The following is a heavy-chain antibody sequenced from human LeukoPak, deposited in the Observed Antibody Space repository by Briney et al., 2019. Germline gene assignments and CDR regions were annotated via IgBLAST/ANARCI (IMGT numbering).Heavy chain of an antibody. Sequence: GGSLRLSCAASGFTVSSNYMSWVRQAPGKGLEWVSVIYSGGSTYYADSVKGRFTISRDNSKNTLYLQMNSLRAEDTAVYYCARATYYCDSSGYHDDYWGQGTLVTVSS. CDR2: IYSGGST. CDR1: GFTVSSNY. CDR3: ARATYYCDSSGYHDDY. V-gene: IGHV3-53*01. J-gene: IGHJ4*02. D-gene: IGHD3-22*01.